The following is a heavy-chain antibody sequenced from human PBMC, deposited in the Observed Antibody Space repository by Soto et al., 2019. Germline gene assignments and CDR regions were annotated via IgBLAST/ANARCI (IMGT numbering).Heavy chain of an antibody. D-gene: IGHD2-21*02. V-gene: IGHV3-30*18. Sequence: QVQLVESGGGVVQPGRSLRLSCAASGFTFSSYGMHWVRQAPGKGLEWVAVISYDGSNKYYADSVKGRFTISRDNSKNTLYLQMNSLRAEDTAVYYCAKMGAIVVVTPTDYWGQGTLVTVSS. CDR2: ISYDGSNK. J-gene: IGHJ4*02. CDR3: AKMGAIVVVTPTDY. CDR1: GFTFSSYG.